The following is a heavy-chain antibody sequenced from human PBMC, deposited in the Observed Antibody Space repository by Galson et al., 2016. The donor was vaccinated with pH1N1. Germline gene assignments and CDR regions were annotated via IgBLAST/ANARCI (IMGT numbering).Heavy chain of an antibody. V-gene: IGHV3-30*02. CDR1: RFTLSSYG. Sequence: SLRLSCAGSRFTLSSYGIHWVRQAPGKGLEWVAFIRFAGDGQIYTDSVKGRFTISRDNSKNTVYLQMTSLSPEDTAVYFCATRHSEDRGDNWGQGTLVTV. D-gene: IGHD3-10*01. J-gene: IGHJ4*02. CDR2: IRFAGDGQ. CDR3: ATRHSEDRGDN.